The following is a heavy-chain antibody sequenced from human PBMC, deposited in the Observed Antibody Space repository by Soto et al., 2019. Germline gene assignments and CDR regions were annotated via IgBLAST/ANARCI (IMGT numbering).Heavy chain of an antibody. CDR2: IIPIFGTA. D-gene: IGHD5-18*01. Sequence: QVQLVQSGAEVKKPGSSVKVSCKASGGTFSSYAISWVPQAPGQGLEWMGGIIPIFGTANYAQKFQGRVTITADESTSTAYMELSSLRSEDTAVYYCARGGGYSYADYYYYGMDVWGQGTTVTVSS. V-gene: IGHV1-69*01. J-gene: IGHJ6*02. CDR3: ARGGGYSYADYYYYGMDV. CDR1: GGTFSSYA.